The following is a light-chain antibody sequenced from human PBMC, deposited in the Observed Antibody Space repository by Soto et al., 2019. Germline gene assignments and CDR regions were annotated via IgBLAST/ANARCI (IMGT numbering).Light chain of an antibody. CDR2: GTS. CDR3: QQYGRSPHS. CDR1: QSVNSGY. Sequence: EIVLTQSPATLSLSPGERATLSCRASQSVNSGYLAWFQQKRGRAPRLLIYGTSGRATGIPDRFSGNGSRTDFTLTISRLEPEDSAIYYCQQYGRSPHSFGRGTHLEIK. J-gene: IGKJ2*03. V-gene: IGKV3-20*01.